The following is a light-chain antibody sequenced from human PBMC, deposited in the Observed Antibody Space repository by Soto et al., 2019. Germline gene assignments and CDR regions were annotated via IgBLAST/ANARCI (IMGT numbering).Light chain of an antibody. Sequence: EIVFTHSPATLSLSPGERATLSCRASQSVSGNLAWYQQNTGQAPRILIYGASTRATAIPARFSGSGSGTDFTLTISSLEPEDYAVYYCQQRSNRPSIPFGQGTRLEI. CDR2: GAS. J-gene: IGKJ5*01. CDR1: QSVSGN. CDR3: QQRSNRPSIP. V-gene: IGKV3-11*01.